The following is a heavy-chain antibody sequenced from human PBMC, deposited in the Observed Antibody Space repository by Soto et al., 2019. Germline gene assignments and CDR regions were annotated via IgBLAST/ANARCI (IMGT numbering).Heavy chain of an antibody. D-gene: IGHD6-6*01. CDR2: ISYDGSNK. CDR3: AKDTIAARGLFLFDY. V-gene: IGHV3-30*18. CDR1: GFTFSSYG. J-gene: IGHJ4*02. Sequence: QVQLVESGGGVVQPGRSLRLSCAASGFTFSSYGMHWVRQAPGKGLEWVAVISYDGSNKYYADSVKGRFTISRDNSKNTLYLQMNSLRAEDMAVYYCAKDTIAARGLFLFDYWGQGTLVTVSS.